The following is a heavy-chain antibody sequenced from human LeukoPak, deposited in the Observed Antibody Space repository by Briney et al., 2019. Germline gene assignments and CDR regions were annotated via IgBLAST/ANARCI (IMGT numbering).Heavy chain of an antibody. J-gene: IGHJ4*02. D-gene: IGHD2-21*01. CDR1: GLTFSSYA. CDR3: AKRQVIGVGGFDY. Sequence: PGGSLRLSCAASGLTFSSYAMSWVRHAPGKGLEWVSPISGSGGGTYYADSVKGRFTISRDNSKNTLYLQVTSLRAEDTAVYYCAKRQVIGVGGFDYWGQGTLVTVSS. V-gene: IGHV3-23*01. CDR2: ISGSGGGT.